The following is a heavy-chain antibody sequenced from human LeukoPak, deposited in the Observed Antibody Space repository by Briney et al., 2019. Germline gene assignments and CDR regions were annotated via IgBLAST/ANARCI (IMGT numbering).Heavy chain of an antibody. J-gene: IGHJ4*02. CDR3: ARAIAAAGTHFDY. CDR2: FDPEDGET. D-gene: IGHD6-13*01. V-gene: IGHV1-24*01. CDR1: GYTLTELS. Sequence: GASVKVSCKVSGYTLTELSMHWVRQAPGKGLEGMGGFDPEDGETIYAQKFQGRVTMTEDTSTDTAYRERSSLRSEDTAVYYCARAIAAAGTHFDYWGQGTLVTVSS.